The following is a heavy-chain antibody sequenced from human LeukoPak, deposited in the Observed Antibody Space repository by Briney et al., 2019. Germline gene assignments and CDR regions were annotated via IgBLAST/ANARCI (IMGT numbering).Heavy chain of an antibody. CDR2: IYYSGST. J-gene: IGHJ5*02. CDR3: ARGDIVVVPAAMGAGWFDP. Sequence: SETLSLTCTVSGGSISSYYWSWIRQPPGKGLEWIGYIYYSGSTNYNPSLKSRVTISVDTSKNHFSLKLSSVTAADTAVYYCARGDIVVVPAAMGAGWFDPWGQGTLVTVSS. CDR1: GGSISSYY. D-gene: IGHD2-2*01. V-gene: IGHV4-59*01.